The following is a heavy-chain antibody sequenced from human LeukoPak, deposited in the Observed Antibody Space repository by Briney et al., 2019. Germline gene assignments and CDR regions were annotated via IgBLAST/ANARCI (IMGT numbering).Heavy chain of an antibody. V-gene: IGHV4-59*01. Sequence: SETLSLTCTVSGVSISSYYWSWIRQPPGKGLEWVGYIYYSGSANHNPSLKSRVTISLDTSKNQFSLKLSSVTAADTAVYYCARRTVTTYYFDYWGQGTLVTVSS. CDR3: ARRTVTTYYFDY. CDR2: IYYSGSA. D-gene: IGHD4-17*01. CDR1: GVSISSYY. J-gene: IGHJ4*02.